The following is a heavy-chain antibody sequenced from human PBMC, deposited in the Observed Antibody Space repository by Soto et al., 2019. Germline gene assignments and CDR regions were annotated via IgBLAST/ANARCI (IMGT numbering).Heavy chain of an antibody. CDR1: GFTFSDYY. V-gene: IGHV3-11*01. J-gene: IGHJ6*02. D-gene: IGHD2-15*01. CDR3: ARDIRVVVAATALYYYYGMDV. Sequence: GGSLRLSCAASGFTFSDYYMSWIRQAPGMGLEWVSYISSSGSTIYYADSVKGRFTISRDNAKNSLYLQMNSLRAEDTAVYYCARDIRVVVAATALYYYYGMDVWGQGTTVTVSS. CDR2: ISSSGSTI.